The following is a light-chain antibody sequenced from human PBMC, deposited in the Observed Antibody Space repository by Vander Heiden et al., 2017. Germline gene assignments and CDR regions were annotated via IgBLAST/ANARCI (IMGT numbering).Light chain of an antibody. CDR3: QQYYDSPLT. J-gene: IGKJ4*01. V-gene: IGKV4-1*01. CDR1: QSVLLSSNNKNY. Sequence: IVLTQSPDSLAVYLGERATINGNSSQSVLLSSNNKNYLAWYQQKPGQPPKLLIYWASTRQSGVPDRFSGSGSGTDFTLTISSLQAEDVAVYYCQQYYDSPLTFGGGTKGEIK. CDR2: WAS.